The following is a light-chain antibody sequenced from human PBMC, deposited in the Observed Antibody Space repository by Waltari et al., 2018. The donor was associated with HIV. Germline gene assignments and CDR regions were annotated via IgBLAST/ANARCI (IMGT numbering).Light chain of an antibody. CDR2: EVS. CDR1: RSDIGAYAF. Sequence: QSALTQPASVSGSPGQSITVSCTGTRSDIGAYAFVPWYQQTPGTAPKLVIYEVSNRPSGISYRFSGSKSGNTASLTISGLQTEDEADYYCSSFTTSNSLLFGGGTKVTVL. J-gene: IGLJ2*01. CDR3: SSFTTSNSLL. V-gene: IGLV2-14*01.